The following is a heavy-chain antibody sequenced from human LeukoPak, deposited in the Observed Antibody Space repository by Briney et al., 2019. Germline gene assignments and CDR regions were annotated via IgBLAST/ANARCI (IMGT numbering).Heavy chain of an antibody. D-gene: IGHD2-2*01. CDR1: GGSISSGGYY. CDR2: IYYSGST. Sequence: SETLSLTCTVSGGSISSGGYYWSWIRQHPGKGLEWIGYIYYSGSTYYNPSLKSRVTISVDTSKNQFSLKLSSVTAADTAVYYCARKAGSTSQGGIYYYGMDVWGQGTTVTVSS. J-gene: IGHJ6*02. V-gene: IGHV4-61*08. CDR3: ARKAGSTSQGGIYYYGMDV.